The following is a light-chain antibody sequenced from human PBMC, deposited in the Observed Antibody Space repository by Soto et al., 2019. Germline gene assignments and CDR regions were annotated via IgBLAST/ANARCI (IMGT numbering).Light chain of an antibody. CDR1: QGISNY. CDR3: QKYNSAPLT. CDR2: AAS. J-gene: IGKJ3*01. Sequence: DIQMTQSPSSLSASVGDRVTITCRASQGISNYLAWYQQKPGKVPKLLIYAASTLQSGVPSQFSGSGYGKDFTLTISGLQPEDVETYYCQKYNSAPLTFGPGTKVDIK. V-gene: IGKV1-27*01.